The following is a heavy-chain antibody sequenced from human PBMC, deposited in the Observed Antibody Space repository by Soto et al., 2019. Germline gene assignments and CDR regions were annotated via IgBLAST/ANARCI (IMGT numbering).Heavy chain of an antibody. V-gene: IGHV3-53*01. CDR3: AREGTSIAARQGAFDI. D-gene: IGHD6-6*01. CDR2: IYSGGST. Sequence: GGSLRLSCAASGFTVSSNYMSWVRQAPGKGLEWVSVIYSGGSTYYADSVKGRFTISRDNSKNTLYLQMNSLRAEDTAVYYCAREGTSIAARQGAFDIWGQGTMVTVSS. CDR1: GFTVSSNY. J-gene: IGHJ3*02.